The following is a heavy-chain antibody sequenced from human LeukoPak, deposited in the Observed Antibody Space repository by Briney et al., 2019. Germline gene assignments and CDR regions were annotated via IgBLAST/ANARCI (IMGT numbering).Heavy chain of an antibody. J-gene: IGHJ4*02. CDR3: TTERRLMGAFDY. V-gene: IGHV4-4*07. CDR1: GGSISSYY. D-gene: IGHD3-16*01. Sequence: PSETLSLTCTVSGGSISSYYWSWIRQPAGKGLEWIGRIYTSGSTNYNPSLKSRVTMSVDTSKNQFSLKLSSVTAEDTAVYYCTTERRLMGAFDYWGQGTLVTVSS. CDR2: IYTSGST.